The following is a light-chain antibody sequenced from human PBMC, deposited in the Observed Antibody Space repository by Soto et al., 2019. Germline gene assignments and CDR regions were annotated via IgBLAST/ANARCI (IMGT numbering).Light chain of an antibody. CDR1: SSDVGVYDL. V-gene: IGLV2-23*02. CDR2: EVI. Sequence: QSALTQPASVSGSPGQSITISCTGTSSDVGVYDLVSWYQHHPGKVPKLMIYEVIKRPSGVSNRFSGSESGNTASLTISGLQAEDEAHYYCCSYAGYSTSVFGGGTKLTVL. J-gene: IGLJ2*01. CDR3: CSYAGYSTSV.